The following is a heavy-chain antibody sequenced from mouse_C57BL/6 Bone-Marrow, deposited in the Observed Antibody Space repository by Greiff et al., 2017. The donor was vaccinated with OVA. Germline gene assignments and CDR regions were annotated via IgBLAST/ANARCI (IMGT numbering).Heavy chain of an antibody. J-gene: IGHJ2*01. Sequence: EVKLVESEGGLVQPGSSMKLSCTASGFTFSDYYMAWVRQVPEKGLEWVANINYDGSSTYYLDSLKSRFIISRDNAKNILYLQMSSLKSEDTATYYCARDRYGNLDYWGQGTTLTVSS. CDR3: ARDRYGNLDY. V-gene: IGHV5-16*01. CDR1: GFTFSDYY. CDR2: INYDGSST. D-gene: IGHD2-1*01.